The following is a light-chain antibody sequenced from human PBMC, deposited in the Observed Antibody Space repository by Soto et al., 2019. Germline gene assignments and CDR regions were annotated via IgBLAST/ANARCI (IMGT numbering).Light chain of an antibody. CDR3: QQYKSYPYT. V-gene: IGKV1-5*01. CDR2: DAS. Sequence: DIKMTQSPSILSASVGDRVAITCRASESISNWLAWYQQKPGKAPKVLIYDASRLQSGVPERFSGSGSGTEFTLTISSLQADDIATYYCQQYKSYPYTFGQGTNLEI. J-gene: IGKJ2*01. CDR1: ESISNW.